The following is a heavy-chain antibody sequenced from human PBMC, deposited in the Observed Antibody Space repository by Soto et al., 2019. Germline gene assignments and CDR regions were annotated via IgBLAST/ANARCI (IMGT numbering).Heavy chain of an antibody. Sequence: ASVKVSCKASGYTFTDYYMHWVRQAPGQGLEWMGWINPNSGGTNYAQKFQGRVTMTRDPSISTAYMELSRLRSDDTAVYYCARKLELRGSYYYYDMDVWGQGTTVTVSS. CDR2: INPNSGGT. CDR3: ARKLELRGSYYYYDMDV. CDR1: GYTFTDYY. D-gene: IGHD1-7*01. V-gene: IGHV1-2*02. J-gene: IGHJ6*02.